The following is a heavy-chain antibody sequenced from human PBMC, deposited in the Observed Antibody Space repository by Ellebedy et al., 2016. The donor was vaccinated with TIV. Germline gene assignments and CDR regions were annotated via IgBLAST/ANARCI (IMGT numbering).Heavy chain of an antibody. CDR1: GGTFTSYV. J-gene: IGHJ4*02. CDR3: ARDRYGDLDY. Sequence: AASVKVSCKASGGTFTSYVISWVRQAPGQGLEWMGGSIPIFGSPHYAQKFQGRVTITADDSTSTAYMELSRLTSEDTAVYYCARDRYGDLDYWGQGTLVTVSS. CDR2: SIPIFGSP. D-gene: IGHD5-18*01. V-gene: IGHV1-69*13.